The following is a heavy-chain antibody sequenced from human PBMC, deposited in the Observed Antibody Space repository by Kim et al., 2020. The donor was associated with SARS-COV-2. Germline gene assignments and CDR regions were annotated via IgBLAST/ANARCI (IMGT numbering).Heavy chain of an antibody. V-gene: IGHV3-23*01. J-gene: IGHJ4*02. D-gene: IGHD3-10*01. Sequence: YYADAVKGRFTISRDNSKNTLYLQMSSLGADDTAVYYCAKGGYASGSLDYWGQGTLVTVSS. CDR3: AKGGYASGSLDY.